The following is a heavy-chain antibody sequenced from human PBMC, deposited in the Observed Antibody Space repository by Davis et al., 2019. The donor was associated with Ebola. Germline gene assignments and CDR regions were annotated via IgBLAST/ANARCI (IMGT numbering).Heavy chain of an antibody. V-gene: IGHV3-64*01. CDR1: GFTFSSYA. Sequence: GGSLRLSCAASGFTFSSYAMHWVRQAPGKGLEYVSAISSNGGSTYYANSVKGRFTISRDNAKNSLYLQMNSLRAEDTAVYYCARDDMVYAMRYYYYYYGMDVWGQGTTVTVSS. CDR2: ISSNGGST. CDR3: ARDDMVYAMRYYYYYYGMDV. J-gene: IGHJ6*02. D-gene: IGHD2-8*01.